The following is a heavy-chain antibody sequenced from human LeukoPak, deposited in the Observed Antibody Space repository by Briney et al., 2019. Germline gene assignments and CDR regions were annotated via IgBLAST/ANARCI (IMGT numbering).Heavy chain of an antibody. Sequence: GASLRLSCAASGITFSTYAMSWVRQAPGKGLEWVSAISGSGATTYYADSVKGRFTISRDNSKNTLYLQMNSLRAEDTAVYYCAKPSGYCSSTSCRTENDYWGQGTLVTVSS. CDR3: AKPSGYCSSTSCRTENDY. V-gene: IGHV3-23*01. J-gene: IGHJ4*02. CDR2: ISGSGATT. D-gene: IGHD2-2*01. CDR1: GITFSTYA.